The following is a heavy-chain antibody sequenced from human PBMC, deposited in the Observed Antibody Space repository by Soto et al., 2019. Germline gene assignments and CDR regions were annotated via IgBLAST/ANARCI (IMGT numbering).Heavy chain of an antibody. CDR1: GYNFTTYW. Sequence: GESLKISCKGSGYNFTTYWIGWVRQMPGKGLEWMGIIFPGDSDTRYSPSFPGQVTISADKSISTAYLQWSGLKASDTAMYYCARLSMVRGVIGYYGVDVWVQGTTVTVSS. J-gene: IGHJ6*02. CDR3: ARLSMVRGVIGYYGVDV. V-gene: IGHV5-51*01. CDR2: IFPGDSDT. D-gene: IGHD3-10*01.